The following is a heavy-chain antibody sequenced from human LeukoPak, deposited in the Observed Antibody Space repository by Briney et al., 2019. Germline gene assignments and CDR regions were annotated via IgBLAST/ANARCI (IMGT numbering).Heavy chain of an antibody. CDR1: GFTFSTYL. CDR2: INTDGSIT. CDR3: ASLGTLVP. J-gene: IGHJ5*02. Sequence: GGSLRLSCAASGFTFSTYLMHWVRQAPGKGLVWVSRINTDGSITTYADSVKGRFTIARDNAKNTLYLQMNSLRDEDTAVYYCASLGTLVPWGQGTLVTVSS. V-gene: IGHV3-74*01. D-gene: IGHD3-9*01.